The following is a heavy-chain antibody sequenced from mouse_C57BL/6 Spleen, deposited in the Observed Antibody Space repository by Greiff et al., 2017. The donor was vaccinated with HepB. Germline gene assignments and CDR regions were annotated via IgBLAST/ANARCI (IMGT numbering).Heavy chain of an antibody. D-gene: IGHD1-1*01. CDR2: INPGSGGT. J-gene: IGHJ4*01. CDR3: ARKGAGSAMDY. Sequence: QVQLQQSGAELVRPGTSVKVSCKASGYAFTNYLIEWVKQRPGQGLEWIGVINPGSGGTNYNEKFKGKATLTADKSSSTAYMQLSSLTSEDSAVYFCARKGAGSAMDYWGQGTSVTVSS. CDR1: GYAFTNYL. V-gene: IGHV1-54*01.